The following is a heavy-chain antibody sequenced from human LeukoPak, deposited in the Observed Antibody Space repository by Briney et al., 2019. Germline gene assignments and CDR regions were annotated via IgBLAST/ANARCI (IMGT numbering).Heavy chain of an antibody. V-gene: IGHV3-53*05. CDR3: AKDRLRGGYGFDLMDY. CDR1: GFSVSSNY. Sequence: TGGSLRLSCAASGFSVSSNYMSWVRQAPGQGLGWVSVIYSGGSTYYADSVKGRFTISRDNSKNTLYLQMHSLRAEDTAVYYCAKDRLRGGYGFDLMDYWGQGTLVTVSS. CDR2: IYSGGST. D-gene: IGHD5-18*01. J-gene: IGHJ4*02.